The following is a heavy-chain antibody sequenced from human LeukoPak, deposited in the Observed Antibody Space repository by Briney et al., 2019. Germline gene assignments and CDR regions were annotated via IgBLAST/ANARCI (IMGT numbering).Heavy chain of an antibody. J-gene: IGHJ4*02. CDR1: GGPISSYY. CDR3: ARRSAARPWYYFDY. V-gene: IGHV4-59*01. D-gene: IGHD6-6*01. Sequence: SETLSLTCTVSGGPISSYYWSWIRQPPGKGLEWIGYIYYSGSTNYNPSLKSRVTISVDTSKNQFSLKLSSVTAADTAVYYCARRSAARPWYYFDYWGQGTLVTVSS. CDR2: IYYSGST.